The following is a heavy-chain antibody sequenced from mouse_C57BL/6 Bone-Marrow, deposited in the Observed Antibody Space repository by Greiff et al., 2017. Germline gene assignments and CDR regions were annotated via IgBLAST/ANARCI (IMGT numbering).Heavy chain of an antibody. CDR2: IDPENGDT. D-gene: IGHD1-1*01. Sequence: VQLQQSGAELVRPGASVKLSCTASGFNIKDDYMHWVKQRPEQGLEWIGWIDPENGDTEYASKFQGKATITADTSSNTAYLQLSSLTSEDTAVYYCATLFYYYGEGFAYGGQGTLVTVSA. CDR1: GFNIKDDY. V-gene: IGHV14-4*01. J-gene: IGHJ3*01. CDR3: ATLFYYYGEGFAY.